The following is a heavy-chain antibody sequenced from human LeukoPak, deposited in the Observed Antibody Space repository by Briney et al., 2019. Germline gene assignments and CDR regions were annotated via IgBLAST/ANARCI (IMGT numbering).Heavy chain of an antibody. J-gene: IGHJ5*02. Sequence: GGSLRLSCAASGFTFSTYPMHWVRQAPGKGLEWVAVISYDGSNKYYADSVKGRFTISRDNSKNTLYLQMNSLRAEDTAVYYCAREELGSSLGFDPWGQGTLVTVSS. CDR1: GFTFSTYP. V-gene: IGHV3-30-3*01. CDR3: AREELGSSLGFDP. D-gene: IGHD3-16*01. CDR2: ISYDGSNK.